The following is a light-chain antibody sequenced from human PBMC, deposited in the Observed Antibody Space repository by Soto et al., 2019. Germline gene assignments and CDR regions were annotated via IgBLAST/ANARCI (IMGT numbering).Light chain of an antibody. CDR3: QQSSSSPPIT. J-gene: IGKJ5*01. CDR1: QNIDNH. Sequence: DIQLTQSPSSLSASLGDSVSISCRASQNIDNHLHWSRQKSGKAPEVLIYAASTLRDGVSSRFSGSGYGTEVTLTINKLPPEDFATYSCQQSSSSPPITFGHGTRLDI. CDR2: AAS. V-gene: IGKV1-39*01.